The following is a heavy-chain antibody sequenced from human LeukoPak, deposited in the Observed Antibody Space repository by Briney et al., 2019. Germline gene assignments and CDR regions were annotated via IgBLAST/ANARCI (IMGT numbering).Heavy chain of an antibody. CDR3: ARLRYCTNGVCWPGDYYFDY. J-gene: IGHJ4*02. CDR1: GYSFPSYW. V-gene: IGHV5-51*01. Sequence: GESLKISCKGSGYSFPSYWIGWVRQMPGKGLEWMGIIYPGDSNTRYSPSFQGQVTISADKSISTAYLQWSSLKASDTAIYYCARLRYCTNGVCWPGDYYFDYWGQGTLVTVSS. CDR2: IYPGDSNT. D-gene: IGHD2-8*01.